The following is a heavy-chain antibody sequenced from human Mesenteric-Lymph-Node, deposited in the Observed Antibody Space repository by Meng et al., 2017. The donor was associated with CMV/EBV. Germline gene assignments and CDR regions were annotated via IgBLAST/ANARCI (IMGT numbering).Heavy chain of an antibody. Sequence: ASVKVSCKASGYTLTSYGISWVRQAPGQGLEWMGWINPNSGGTNYAQKFQGRVTMTRDTSISTAYMELSRLRSDDTAVYYCARVGESLNAFDIWGQGTMVTVSS. CDR1: GYTLTSYG. J-gene: IGHJ3*02. V-gene: IGHV1-2*02. D-gene: IGHD1-26*01. CDR2: INPNSGGT. CDR3: ARVGESLNAFDI.